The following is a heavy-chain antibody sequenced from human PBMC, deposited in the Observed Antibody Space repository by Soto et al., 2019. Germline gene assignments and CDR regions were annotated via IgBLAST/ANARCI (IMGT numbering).Heavy chain of an antibody. CDR3: VRDRGWFTFDY. Sequence: EVQLVESGGGLVQPGGSLRLSCSASGFTFSSFWMTWVRQTPGRGLERVANIKEDGSQKYYVDSVKGRFTISRDNAKNSLYLQMNSLRADDTAVYYCVRDRGWFTFDYWGQGILVTGSS. CDR2: IKEDGSQK. J-gene: IGHJ4*02. V-gene: IGHV3-7*01. CDR1: GFTFSSFW. D-gene: IGHD6-19*01.